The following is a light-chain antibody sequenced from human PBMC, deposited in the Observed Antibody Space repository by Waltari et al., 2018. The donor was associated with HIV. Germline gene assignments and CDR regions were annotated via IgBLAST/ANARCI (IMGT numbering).Light chain of an antibody. J-gene: IGKJ2*01. CDR3: QQYHSYPYT. CDR1: QSISSW. CDR2: KAS. Sequence: DIQMTQSPSTLSASVGDRVTITCRASQSISSWLAWYQHKPGKAPNLLIYKASSLESGVPSRCSGSGSGTEFTLTISSLQPDDFATYYCQQYHSYPYTFGQGTKLEIK. V-gene: IGKV1-5*03.